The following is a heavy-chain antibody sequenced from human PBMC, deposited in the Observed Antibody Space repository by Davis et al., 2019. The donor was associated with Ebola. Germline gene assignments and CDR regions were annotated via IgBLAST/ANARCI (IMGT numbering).Heavy chain of an antibody. J-gene: IGHJ5*02. V-gene: IGHV1-2*02. CDR2: INPNSGGT. CDR1: GYTFTSYY. Sequence: ASVKVSCKASGYTFTSYYMHWVRQAPGQGLEWMGWINPNSGGTNYAQKFQGRVTMTRDTSISTAYMELSRLRSDDTAVYYCARVSTRGDEGLWSLGFDPWGQGTLVTVSS. D-gene: IGHD3-3*01. CDR3: ARVSTRGDEGLWSLGFDP.